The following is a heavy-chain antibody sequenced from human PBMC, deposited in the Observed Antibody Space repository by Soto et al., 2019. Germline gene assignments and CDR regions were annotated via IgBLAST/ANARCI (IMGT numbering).Heavy chain of an antibody. Sequence: SVKVSCKASGGTFSSYAISWVRQAPGQGLEWMGGIIPIFGIANYAQKFQGRVTITADESTSTAYMELSSLRSEDTAVYYCARNPSYFNWFDPWGQGTLVTVSS. CDR1: GGTFSSYA. J-gene: IGHJ5*02. V-gene: IGHV1-69*13. CDR3: ARNPSYFNWFDP. CDR2: IIPIFGIA. D-gene: IGHD3-10*01.